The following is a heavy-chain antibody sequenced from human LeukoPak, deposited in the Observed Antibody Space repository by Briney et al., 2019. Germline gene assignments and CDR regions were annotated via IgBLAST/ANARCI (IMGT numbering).Heavy chain of an antibody. V-gene: IGHV1-24*01. CDR2: FDPEDDEI. D-gene: IGHD1-7*01. CDR3: ATETGNFYFHS. CDR1: GYTLTELS. J-gene: IGHJ4*02. Sequence: ASVKVSFKVSGYTLTELSMHWVRQAPGKGLEGMGGFDPEDDEIIYAQRFQGRVTMTEDASTDTAYMELRSLRSEDTAVYYCATETGNFYFHSWGQGTLVTVSS.